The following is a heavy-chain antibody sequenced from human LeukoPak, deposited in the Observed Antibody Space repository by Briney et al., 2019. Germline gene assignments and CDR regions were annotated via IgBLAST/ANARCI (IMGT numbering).Heavy chain of an antibody. CDR3: ARGLSDAYYYYYYGMDV. Sequence: GSLRLSCAASGFTFSDYSMNWVRQAPGKGLEWIGEINHSGSTNYNPSLKSRVTISVDTSKNQFSLKLSSVTAADTAVYYCARGLSDAYYYYYYGMDVWGQGTTVTVSS. CDR1: GFTFSDYS. J-gene: IGHJ6*02. V-gene: IGHV4-34*01. CDR2: INHSGST.